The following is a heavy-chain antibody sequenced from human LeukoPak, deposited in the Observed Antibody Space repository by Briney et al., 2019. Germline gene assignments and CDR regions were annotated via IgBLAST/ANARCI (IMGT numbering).Heavy chain of an antibody. J-gene: IGHJ4*02. CDR2: IHPSGGST. D-gene: IGHD5-18*01. V-gene: IGHV1-46*01. CDR1: GYSFTSNY. CDR3: ARMGMDTAMITNFFDY. Sequence: ASVKVSCKASGYSFTSNYLHWVRQAPGQGPEWMGVIHPSGGSTNYAQKFQGRLTVTRDTSTTTVYMELSSLRSEDTAVYYCARMGMDTAMITNFFDYWGQGTLVTVSS.